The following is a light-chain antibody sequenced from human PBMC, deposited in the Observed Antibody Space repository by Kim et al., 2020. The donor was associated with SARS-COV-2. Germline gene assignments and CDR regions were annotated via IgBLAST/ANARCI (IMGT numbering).Light chain of an antibody. CDR3: RSWDDTTAV. V-gene: IGLV3-1*01. CDR2: QED. Sequence: SYELTQPPSVSVSPGQTATIICSGDKLENKYAFWYQQNSRQSPVLVIYQEDKRPSGIPERFSGTNSGNTATLTISGTQTIDEADYYCRSWDDTTAVFGGGTQLTVL. J-gene: IGLJ2*01. CDR1: KLENKY.